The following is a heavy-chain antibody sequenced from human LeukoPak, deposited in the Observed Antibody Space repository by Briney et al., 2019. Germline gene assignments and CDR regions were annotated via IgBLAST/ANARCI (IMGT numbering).Heavy chain of an antibody. CDR2: INPNSGGT. V-gene: IGHV1-2*02. CDR3: AKSVVGATPLVDY. Sequence: GASVKVSCKASGYTFTSYAMHWVRQAPGQGLEWMGWINPNSGGTNYAQKFQGRVTMTRDTSISTAYMELSRLRSDDTAVYYCAKSVVGATPLVDYWGQGTLVTVSS. D-gene: IGHD1-26*01. J-gene: IGHJ4*02. CDR1: GYTFTSYA.